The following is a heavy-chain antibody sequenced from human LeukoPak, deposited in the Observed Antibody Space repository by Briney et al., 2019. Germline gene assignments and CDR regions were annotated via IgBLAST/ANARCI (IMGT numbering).Heavy chain of an antibody. D-gene: IGHD6-13*01. J-gene: IGHJ4*02. CDR1: GYTFTGYY. CDR3: ARGDRFSSSWYKDFDY. V-gene: IGHV1-2*02. CDR2: INPNSGGT. Sequence: ASVKVSCKASGYTFTGYYMHWVRQAPGQGLEWMGWINPNSGGTNYAQKFQGRVTMTRDTSISTAYMELSRLRSDDTAVYYCARGDRFSSSWYKDFDYWGQGTLVTVSS.